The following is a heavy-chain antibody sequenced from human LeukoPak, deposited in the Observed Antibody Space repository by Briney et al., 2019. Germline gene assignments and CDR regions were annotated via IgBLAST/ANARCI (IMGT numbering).Heavy chain of an antibody. CDR2: FDPEDGET. J-gene: IGHJ5*01. D-gene: IGHD6-19*01. V-gene: IGHV1-24*01. CDR3: ATSRSDGYSSGWFDY. CDR1: GYTLTELS. Sequence: ASVKVSCKVSGYTLTELSMHWVRQAPGKGLEWMGGFDPEDGETIYAQKFQGRATMTEDTSTDTAYMELSSLRSEDTAVYYCATSRSDGYSSGWFDYWGQGTLVTVSS.